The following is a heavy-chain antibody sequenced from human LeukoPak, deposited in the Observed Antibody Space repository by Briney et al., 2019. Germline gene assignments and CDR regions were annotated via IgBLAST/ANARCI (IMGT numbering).Heavy chain of an antibody. J-gene: IGHJ4*02. Sequence: PGRSLRLSCVVSGFSVRNDYVSWVRQAPGKGLEWVSVIYAGDTIHYADSVKGRFTISRDNSKNTVYLQMNSLRAEDTALYYCATIGTGDYREDSWGQGTLVTVSS. CDR2: IYAGDTI. V-gene: IGHV3-66*01. D-gene: IGHD3/OR15-3a*01. CDR3: ATIGTGDYREDS. CDR1: GFSVRNDY.